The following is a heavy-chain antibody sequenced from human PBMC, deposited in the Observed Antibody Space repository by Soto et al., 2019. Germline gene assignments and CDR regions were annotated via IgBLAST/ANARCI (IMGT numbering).Heavy chain of an antibody. CDR2: ISGSGGST. CDR3: AKDRSPYSSPSYNWIDP. V-gene: IGHV3-23*01. Sequence: PGGSLSLSCAASGFTFSSYAMSWVRQAPGKGLEWVSAISGSGGSTYYADSVKGRFTISRDNSKNTLYLQMNSLRAEDTAVYYCAKDRSPYSSPSYNWIDPRGQGTLVTVSS. J-gene: IGHJ5*02. D-gene: IGHD6-6*01. CDR1: GFTFSSYA.